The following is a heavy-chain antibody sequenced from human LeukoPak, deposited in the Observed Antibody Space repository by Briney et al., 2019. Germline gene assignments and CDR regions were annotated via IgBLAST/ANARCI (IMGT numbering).Heavy chain of an antibody. Sequence: ASVTVSCKASGGTFSSYAISWVRQAPGQGLEWMGGIIPIFGTANYAQKFQGRVTITADKSTSTAYMELSSLRSEDTAVYYCASGDYVWGSYRFDYWGQGTLVTVSS. CDR3: ASGDYVWGSYRFDY. J-gene: IGHJ4*02. D-gene: IGHD3-16*02. CDR2: IIPIFGTA. V-gene: IGHV1-69*06. CDR1: GGTFSSYA.